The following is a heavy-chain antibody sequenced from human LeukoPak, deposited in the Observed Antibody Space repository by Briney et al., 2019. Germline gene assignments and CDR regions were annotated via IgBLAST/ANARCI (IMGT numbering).Heavy chain of an antibody. CDR3: ARCPLRYYDFTGWFDP. J-gene: IGHJ5*02. V-gene: IGHV4-34*01. CDR1: GGSFSGYY. CDR2: INHSGST. D-gene: IGHD3-3*01. Sequence: SETLSLTCAVYGGSFSGYYWSWIRQPPGKGLEWIGEINHSGSTNYNPSLKSRVTISVDTSKNQFSLKLSSVTAADTAVYYCARCPLRYYDFTGWFDPWGQGTLVTVSS.